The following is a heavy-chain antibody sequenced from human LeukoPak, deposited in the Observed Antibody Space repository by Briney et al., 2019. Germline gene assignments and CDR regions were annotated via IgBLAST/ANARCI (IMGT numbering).Heavy chain of an antibody. D-gene: IGHD4-23*01. Sequence: SVKVSCKASGGTFTSYAISWVRQAPGQGLEWMGGIIPIFGTANYAQKFQGRVTITTDESTSTAYMELSSLRSEDTAVYYCASHYGGNWNDAFDIWGQGTMVTVSS. CDR2: IIPIFGTA. J-gene: IGHJ3*02. CDR1: GGTFTSYA. V-gene: IGHV1-69*05. CDR3: ASHYGGNWNDAFDI.